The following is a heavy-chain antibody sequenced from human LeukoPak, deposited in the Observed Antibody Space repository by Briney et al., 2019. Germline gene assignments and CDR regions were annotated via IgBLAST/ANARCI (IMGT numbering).Heavy chain of an antibody. CDR1: GGSISSGDYY. CDR3: ASDVRVRGVIINRY. V-gene: IGHV4-30-4*01. CDR2: IYYSGST. J-gene: IGHJ4*02. Sequence: SETLSLTCTVSGGSISSGDYYWSWIRQPPGKGLEWIGYIYYSGSTYYNPSLKSRVTISVDTSKNQFSLKLSSVTAADTAVYYCASDVRVRGVIINRYWGQGTLVTVSS. D-gene: IGHD3-10*01.